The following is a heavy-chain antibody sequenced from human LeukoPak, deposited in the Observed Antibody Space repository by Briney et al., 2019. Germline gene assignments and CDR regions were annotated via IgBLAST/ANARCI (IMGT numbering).Heavy chain of an antibody. J-gene: IGHJ5*01. CDR3: ARQGATDCSSTRCSYRSVDP. D-gene: IGHD2-2*01. CDR1: GGSISSSSYY. Sequence: SETPSLTCTVSGGSISSSSYYWGWIRQPPGKGLEWIGSIYYSGSTYYNPSLKSRVTISVDTSKNQFSLKLSSVTAADTAVYYCARQGATDCSSTRCSYRSVDPWGQGTLVTVSS. V-gene: IGHV4-39*01. CDR2: IYYSGST.